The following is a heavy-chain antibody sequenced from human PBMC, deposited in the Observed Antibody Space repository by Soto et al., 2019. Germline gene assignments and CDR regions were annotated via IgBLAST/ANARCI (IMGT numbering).Heavy chain of an antibody. Sequence: QVQLGESGGGVVQPGRSLRLSCAASGFTFSSYAMHWVRQAPGKGLEWVAVISYDGSNKYYADSVKGRFTISRDDSKNTLYLQMNSLRAEDTAVYYCASQLWYAFDIWGQGTMVTVS. V-gene: IGHV3-30-3*01. CDR2: ISYDGSNK. D-gene: IGHD5-18*01. CDR3: ASQLWYAFDI. CDR1: GFTFSSYA. J-gene: IGHJ3*02.